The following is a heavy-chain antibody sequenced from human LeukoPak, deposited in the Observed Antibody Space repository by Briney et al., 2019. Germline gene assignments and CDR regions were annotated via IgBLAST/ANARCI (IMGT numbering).Heavy chain of an antibody. V-gene: IGHV3-9*01. CDR3: AKDLSSFGVVIEINYYYSMDV. D-gene: IGHD3-3*01. CDR2: ISWNSGSI. Sequence: GGSLRLSCAASGFTFDDYAMHWVRQAPGKGPEWVSGISWNSGSIGYADSVKGRFTISRDNAKNSLYLQMNSLRAEDTALYYCAKDLSSFGVVIEINYYYSMDVWGQGTTVTVSS. J-gene: IGHJ6*02. CDR1: GFTFDDYA.